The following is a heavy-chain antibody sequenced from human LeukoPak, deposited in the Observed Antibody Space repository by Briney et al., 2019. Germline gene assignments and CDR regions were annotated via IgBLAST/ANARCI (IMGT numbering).Heavy chain of an antibody. V-gene: IGHV1-69*01. J-gene: IGHJ5*02. Sequence: SVKVSCKASGGTFSNYAISWMRQAPGQGPEWMGGVIPSFGTANYAQKFEGRVNITADESTNIAYMELRSLRSEDAAVYCAKGGYCSGGTCYIRGFDPWGQGTLVTVSS. D-gene: IGHD2-15*01. CDR2: VIPSFGTA. CDR1: GGTFSNYA. CDR3: KGGYCSGGTCYIRGFDP.